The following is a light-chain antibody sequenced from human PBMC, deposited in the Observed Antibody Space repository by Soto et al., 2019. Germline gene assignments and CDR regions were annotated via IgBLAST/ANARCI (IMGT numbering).Light chain of an antibody. J-gene: IGKJ4*01. CDR3: QQYNSYS. CDR1: QSISSW. CDR2: DAS. V-gene: IGKV1-5*01. Sequence: DIQMTQSPSTLSASVGDRVTITCRASQSISSWLAWYQQKPGKAPKLLIYDASSLESGVPSRFSGSGSGTEFTLTISSLQPDDFETYYCQQYNSYSFGGGTKVEIK.